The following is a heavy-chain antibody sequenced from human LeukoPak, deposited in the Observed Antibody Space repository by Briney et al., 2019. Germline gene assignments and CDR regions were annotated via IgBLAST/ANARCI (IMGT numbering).Heavy chain of an antibody. D-gene: IGHD5-12*01. CDR3: ARCGYSGYGSDY. Sequence: GASLKISCKASGYTFTDYWIGWVRQLPGKGLEWMGFVFPGHSDTRYSPSFQGQVTISADKSISTAYLQWSSLKAPDTAMYYCARCGYSGYGSDYWGQGTLVTVSS. CDR2: VFPGHSDT. V-gene: IGHV5-51*01. CDR1: GYTFTDYW. J-gene: IGHJ4*02.